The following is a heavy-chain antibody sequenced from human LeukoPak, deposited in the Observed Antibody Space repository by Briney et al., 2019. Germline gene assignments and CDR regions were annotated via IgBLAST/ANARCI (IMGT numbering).Heavy chain of an antibody. J-gene: IGHJ2*01. D-gene: IGHD4-23*01. CDR3: ARDLHGGNSFTSDWYFDL. CDR2: ISHSGST. V-gene: IGHV4-4*02. Sequence: PSGTLSLTCAVSGGSISISNSNWWGWVRQPPGKGLEWIGEISHSGSTNYNPSLKSRVTISVDKSKNQFSLKLSSVTAADTAVYYCARDLHGGNSFTSDWYFDLWGRGTLVTVSS. CDR1: GGSISISNSNW.